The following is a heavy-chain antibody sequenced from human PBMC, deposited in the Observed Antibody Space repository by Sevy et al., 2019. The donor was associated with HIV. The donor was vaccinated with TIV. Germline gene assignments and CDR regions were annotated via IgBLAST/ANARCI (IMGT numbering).Heavy chain of an antibody. V-gene: IGHV3-7*01. CDR2: INEDGSTK. D-gene: IGHD1-26*01. Sequence: GESLKISCAASGFNIRTHWMLWVRQAPGKGVEWVANINEDGSTKYYLDSVKGRFTISRDNAENSVFLQMNSLRVEDTAVYYCVRALLKADSLWGQGTLVTVSS. CDR3: VRALLKADSL. J-gene: IGHJ4*02. CDR1: GFNIRTHW.